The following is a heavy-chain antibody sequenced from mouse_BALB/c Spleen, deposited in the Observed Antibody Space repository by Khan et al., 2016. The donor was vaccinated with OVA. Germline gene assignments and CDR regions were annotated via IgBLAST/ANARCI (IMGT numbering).Heavy chain of an antibody. J-gene: IGHJ2*01. V-gene: IGHV2-9*02. CDR2: IWAGGST. Sequence: VQLQESGPGLVAPSQSLSITCTGSGFSLTSYGVHWVRQRHGKGLEWLGVIWAGGSTNYNSALMSKLSISKDNSKDQVFLKINSLQTDDTARYYCARIEDIWGQGTTLTVSS. CDR3: ARIEDI. CDR1: GFSLTSYG.